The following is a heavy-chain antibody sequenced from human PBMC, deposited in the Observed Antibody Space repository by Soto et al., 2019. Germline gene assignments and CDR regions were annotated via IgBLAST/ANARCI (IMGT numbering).Heavy chain of an antibody. D-gene: IGHD2-2*01. J-gene: IGHJ6*02. CDR3: ARSQGSSTSLEIYYYYYYGMDV. Sequence: QVQLVQSGAEVKKPGSSVKVSCKASGGTFSSYAISWVRQAPGQGLEWMGGIIPISGTANYAQKFQGRVTITADESTNMELSSLRSEDTAVSYCARSQGSSTSLEIYYYYYYGMDVWGQGTTVTVSS. V-gene: IGHV1-69*01. CDR1: GGTFSSYA. CDR2: IIPISGTA.